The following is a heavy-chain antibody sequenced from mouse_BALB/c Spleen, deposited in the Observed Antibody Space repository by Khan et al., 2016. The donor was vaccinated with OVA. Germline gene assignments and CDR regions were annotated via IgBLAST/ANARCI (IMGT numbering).Heavy chain of an antibody. CDR1: GFTFSSYT. V-gene: IGHV5-12-2*01. CDR3: TRPSTTEYDYGMDY. D-gene: IGHD1-1*01. J-gene: IGHJ4*01. CDR2: ISHGGSSA. Sequence: EVELVESGGGLVQPGGSLKLSCAASGFTFSSYTMSWVRQTPDKRLEWVAFISHGGSSAYYPDTVKGRFTSSRDNAKNTLYLQMSSLKSEDTAMYYCTRPSTTEYDYGMDYWGQGTSVTVSP.